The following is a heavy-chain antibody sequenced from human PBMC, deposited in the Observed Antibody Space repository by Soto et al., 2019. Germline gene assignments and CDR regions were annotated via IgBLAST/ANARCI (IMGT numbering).Heavy chain of an antibody. D-gene: IGHD1-26*01. V-gene: IGHV4-30-4*01. CDR1: GGSISSGDYY. CDR2: IYYSGST. J-gene: IGHJ4*02. CDR3: VGVLDKGVDY. Sequence: SETLSLTCTVSGGSISSGDYYWSWIRRPPGKGLEWIGYIYYSGSTYYNPSLKSRVTISVDTSKNQFSLKLSSVTAADTAVYYCVGVLDKGVDYWGQGTLVTVSS.